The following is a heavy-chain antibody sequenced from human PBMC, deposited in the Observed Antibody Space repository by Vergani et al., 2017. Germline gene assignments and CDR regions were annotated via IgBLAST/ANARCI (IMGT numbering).Heavy chain of an antibody. CDR1: GFTFDDYA. CDR3: AKDQEDPPSYAFDI. Sequence: EVQLVESGGGLVQPGRSLRLSCAASGFTFDDYAMHWVRQAPGKGLEWVSGISWNSGSIGYADSVKGRFTISRDNAKNSLYLQMDSLRAEDTAIYYCAKDQEDPPSYAFDIWGQGTMVTVSS. J-gene: IGHJ3*02. V-gene: IGHV3-9*01. D-gene: IGHD2-15*01. CDR2: ISWNSGSI.